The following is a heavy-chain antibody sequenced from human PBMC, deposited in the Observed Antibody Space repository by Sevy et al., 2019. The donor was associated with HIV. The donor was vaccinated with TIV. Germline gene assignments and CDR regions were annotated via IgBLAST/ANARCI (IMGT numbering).Heavy chain of an antibody. Sequence: GGSLRLSCVVSGFTFSKYPMNWVRQAPGKGLEWVSSVSSLSNYIYYEDSVKGRFTISRDNAKNSLYLQMNNLRVEDTAVYYCARDRKGEYSAYDGAGYFGMDVWGQGITVTVSS. CDR1: GFTFSKYP. J-gene: IGHJ6*02. D-gene: IGHD5-12*01. CDR3: ARDRKGEYSAYDGAGYFGMDV. V-gene: IGHV3-21*01. CDR2: VSSLSNYI.